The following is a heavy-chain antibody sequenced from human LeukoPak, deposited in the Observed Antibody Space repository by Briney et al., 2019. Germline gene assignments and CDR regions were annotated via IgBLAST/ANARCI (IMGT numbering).Heavy chain of an antibody. Sequence: SETLSLTCTVSDDSITMYYWTWIRQPPGKGLEWIGEINHSGSTYYNPSLKSRVTISVDTSKNQFSLRLSSVTAADAAVYYCARWDSGSYSGYFDYWGQGTLVTVSS. J-gene: IGHJ4*02. CDR1: DDSITMYY. D-gene: IGHD1-26*01. V-gene: IGHV4-59*04. CDR3: ARWDSGSYSGYFDY. CDR2: INHSGST.